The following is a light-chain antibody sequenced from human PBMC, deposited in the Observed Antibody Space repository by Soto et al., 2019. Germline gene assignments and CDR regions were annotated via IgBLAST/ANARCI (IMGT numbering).Light chain of an antibody. CDR3: SSYTSSSTLHV. CDR2: DVS. Sequence: QSALTQPASVSGSPGQSITISCTGTRSDVGGYNYVSWYQQHPGKAPKLMIYDVSNRPSGVSNRFSGSKSGNTASLTISGLQAEDDAAYYCSSYTSSSTLHVFGTGTKRTVL. V-gene: IGLV2-14*01. CDR1: RSDVGGYNY. J-gene: IGLJ1*01.